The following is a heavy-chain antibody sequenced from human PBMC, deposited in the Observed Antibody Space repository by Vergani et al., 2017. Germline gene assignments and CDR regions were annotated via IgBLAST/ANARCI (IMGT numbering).Heavy chain of an antibody. D-gene: IGHD3-10*01. V-gene: IGHV3-74*01. CDR1: GFTFSSYW. J-gene: IGHJ3*02. CDR2: INSAGSST. Sequence: EVQLVESGGGLVQPGGSLRLSCAASGFTFSSYWMHWVRQAPGKGLVWVSRINSAGSSTSYADSVKGRFTISRDNAKNTLYLQMNSLRAEDTAVYYCARGAGFKDRRGAFDIWGQGTMVTVSS. CDR3: ARGAGFKDRRGAFDI.